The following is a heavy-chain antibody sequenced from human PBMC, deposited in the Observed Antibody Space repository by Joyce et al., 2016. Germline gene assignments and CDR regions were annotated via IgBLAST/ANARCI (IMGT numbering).Heavy chain of an antibody. CDR2: INYTGST. D-gene: IGHD5-24*01. CDR3: ARANYIYPYYFDF. CDR1: GGSINNYY. Sequence: QVQLQESCPGLVKPSETLSLTCTVAGGSINNYYWSWIRQPPGKGLEWLGNINYTGSTNYNPSRRTRVTMSVDTSKNQFSLRLNSMTAADTAVYYGARANYIYPYYFDFWGRGTLVTVSS. V-gene: IGHV4-59*01. J-gene: IGHJ4*02.